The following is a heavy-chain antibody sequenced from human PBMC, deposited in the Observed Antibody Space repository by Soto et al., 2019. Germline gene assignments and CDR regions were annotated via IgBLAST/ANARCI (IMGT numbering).Heavy chain of an antibody. V-gene: IGHV1-69*12. CDR3: ARGGSQLAVAGDWFDP. D-gene: IGHD6-6*01. CDR2: IIPIFGTA. J-gene: IGHJ5*02. Sequence: QVQLVQSGAEVKKPGSSVKVSCKASGGTFSSYAISWVRQAPGQGLEWMGGIIPIFGTANYAQKFQGRVTITADESTSTAYMELSGLRSEDTAVYYWARGGSQLAVAGDWFDPWGQGTLVTVSS. CDR1: GGTFSSYA.